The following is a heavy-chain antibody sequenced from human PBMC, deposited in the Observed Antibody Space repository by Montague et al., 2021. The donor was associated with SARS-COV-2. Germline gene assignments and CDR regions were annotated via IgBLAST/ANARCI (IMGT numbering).Heavy chain of an antibody. CDR1: GGSISSYY. J-gene: IGHJ4*02. D-gene: IGHD5-24*01. CDR3: ARGDVEMATIKSGGPFYHFDY. Sequence: SETLSLTCTVSGGSISSYYWSWIRQPPGKGLEWIGNIYYCGSTNYNPSLKGPVTISVDTSKNQFSLKLSSVTAADTAVYYCARGDVEMATIKSGGPFYHFDYWGQGTLVTVSS. CDR2: IYYCGST. V-gene: IGHV4-59*13.